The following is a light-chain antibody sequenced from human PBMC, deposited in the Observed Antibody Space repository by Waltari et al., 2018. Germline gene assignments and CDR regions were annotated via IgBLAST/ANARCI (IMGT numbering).Light chain of an antibody. Sequence: DIQMTQSPSPLSASVGDRVPITFRAGQGISNSLAWFQQKPGKAPKSLIYGASSLQSGVPSKFSGSGSGTDFTLTISSLQPEDFATYYCQHHDNLLFTFGQGTKLEI. J-gene: IGKJ2*01. CDR1: QGISNS. V-gene: IGKV1-16*02. CDR3: QHHDNLLFT. CDR2: GAS.